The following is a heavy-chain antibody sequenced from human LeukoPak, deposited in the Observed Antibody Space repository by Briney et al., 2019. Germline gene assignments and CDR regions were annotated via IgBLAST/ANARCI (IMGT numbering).Heavy chain of an antibody. CDR1: GFTLSSYW. D-gene: IGHD1-26*01. V-gene: IGHV3-7*01. CDR3: ARVGGSYWGWFDP. Sequence: GGSLRLSCAASGFTLSSYWMSWVRQAPGKGLEWVANIKQDGSEKYYVDSVKGRLTISRDKAKNSLYLQMNSLRAEDTAVYYCARVGGSYWGWFDPWGQGTLVTVSS. CDR2: IKQDGSEK. J-gene: IGHJ5*02.